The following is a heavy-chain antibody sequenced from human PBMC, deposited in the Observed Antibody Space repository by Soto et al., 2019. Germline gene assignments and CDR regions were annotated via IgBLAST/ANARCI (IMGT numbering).Heavy chain of an antibody. CDR3: ARVPSCGGDCYSDY. J-gene: IGHJ4*02. CDR2: ISSSSSYT. Sequence: QVQLVESGGGLVKPGGSLGLSCAASGFTFSDYYMSWIRQAPGKGLEWVSYISSSSSYTNYADSVKGRFTISRDNAKNSLYLQMNSLRAEDTAVYYCARVPSCGGDCYSDYWGQGTLVTVSS. D-gene: IGHD2-21*02. CDR1: GFTFSDYY. V-gene: IGHV3-11*05.